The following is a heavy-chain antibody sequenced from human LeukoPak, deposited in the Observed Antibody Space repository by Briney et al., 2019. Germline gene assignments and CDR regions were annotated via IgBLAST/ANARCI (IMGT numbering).Heavy chain of an antibody. D-gene: IGHD6-13*01. CDR2: IYYSGST. CDR3: ATPIAAAGTDNHWFDP. CDR1: GGSISSSSSY. Sequence: PSETLSLTCTVSGGSISSSSSYWGWIRQPPGKGLEWIVCIYYSGSTYYNPSLKSRVTISVYTSKIPLSLNLSAVPAAALALCFCATPIAAAGTDNHWFDPCGQGTLATVSS. V-gene: IGHV4-39*01. J-gene: IGHJ5*02.